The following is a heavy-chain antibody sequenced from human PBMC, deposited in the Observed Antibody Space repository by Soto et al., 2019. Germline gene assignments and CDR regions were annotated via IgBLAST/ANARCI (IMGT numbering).Heavy chain of an antibody. CDR1: GYNFNTYG. Sequence: ASVKVSWKASGYNFNTYGITWVRQAPGQGLEWMGWISVNSGTTNYAQKIQGRVTMTTDTSSSTAFMELRSLRSDDTAVYYCARNDTSGHYSDYWGQRTLVTVSS. V-gene: IGHV1-18*01. D-gene: IGHD3-22*01. CDR3: ARNDTSGHYSDY. J-gene: IGHJ4*02. CDR2: ISVNSGTT.